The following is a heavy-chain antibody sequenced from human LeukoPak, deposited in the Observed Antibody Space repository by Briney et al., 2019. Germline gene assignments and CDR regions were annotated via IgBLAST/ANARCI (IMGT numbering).Heavy chain of an antibody. CDR1: GFTFSSYG. V-gene: IGHV3-30*18. CDR3: AKVRHIVVVPAQDLYCINGVCYTGDY. CDR2: ISYDGSNK. Sequence: GRSLRLSCAASGFTFSSYGMHWVRQAPGKGLEWVAVISYDGSNKYYADSVKGRFTISRDNSKNTLYLQMNSLRAEDTAVYYCAKVRHIVVVPAQDLYCINGVCYTGDYWGQGTLVTVSS. D-gene: IGHD2-8*01. J-gene: IGHJ4*02.